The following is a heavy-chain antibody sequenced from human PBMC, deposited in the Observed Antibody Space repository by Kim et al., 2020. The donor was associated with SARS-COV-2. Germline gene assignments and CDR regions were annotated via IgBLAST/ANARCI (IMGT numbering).Heavy chain of an antibody. Sequence: DSVKGPFTISRENSKNTLYLQMNSLRAEDTAVYYCATSQRSGSYYFDYWGQGTLVTVSS. J-gene: IGHJ4*02. D-gene: IGHD1-26*01. V-gene: IGHV3-23*01. CDR3: ATSQRSGSYYFDY.